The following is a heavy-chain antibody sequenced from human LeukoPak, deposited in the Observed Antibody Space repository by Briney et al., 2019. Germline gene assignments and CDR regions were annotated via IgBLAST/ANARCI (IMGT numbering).Heavy chain of an antibody. CDR3: ARVGTWELQRVFDF. D-gene: IGHD1-26*01. Sequence: PGGSLRLSCAASGFTFSSYWMHWVRQAPGKGLVWASRIKSDGSTNYADSVKGRFTISRDNAKNSVDLQMDSLRVEDTAVYYCARVGTWELQRVFDFWGQGTLVTVSS. V-gene: IGHV3-74*01. CDR1: GFTFSSYW. CDR2: IKSDGST. J-gene: IGHJ4*02.